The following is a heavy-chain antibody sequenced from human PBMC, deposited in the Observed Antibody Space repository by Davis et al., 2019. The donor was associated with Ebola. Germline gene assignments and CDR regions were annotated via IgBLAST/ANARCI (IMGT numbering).Heavy chain of an antibody. D-gene: IGHD4-17*01. J-gene: IGHJ4*02. CDR3: ARELGYGDLPDY. V-gene: IGHV3-7*01. CDR2: IKQDGSEK. CDR1: GFTFSDHY. Sequence: GESLKISCVVSGFTFSDHYMDWVRQAPGKGLEWVANIKQDGSEKYYVDSVKGRFTISRDNAKNSLYLQMNSLRAEDTAVYYCARELGYGDLPDYWGQGTLVTVSS.